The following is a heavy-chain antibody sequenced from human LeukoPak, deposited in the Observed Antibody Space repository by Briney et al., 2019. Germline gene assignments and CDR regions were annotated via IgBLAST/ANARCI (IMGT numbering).Heavy chain of an antibody. V-gene: IGHV4-4*07. CDR3: ARDRIGYCTNGVCYTSSSSSWYWFDP. Sequence: SETLSLTCTVSGGSISSYYWSWIRQPAGKGLEWIGRIYTSGSTNYNPPLKSRVTMSVDTSKNQFSLKLSSVTAADTAVYYCARDRIGYCTNGVCYTSSSSSWYWFDPWGQGTLVTVSS. J-gene: IGHJ5*02. CDR2: IYTSGST. CDR1: GGSISSYY. D-gene: IGHD2-8*01.